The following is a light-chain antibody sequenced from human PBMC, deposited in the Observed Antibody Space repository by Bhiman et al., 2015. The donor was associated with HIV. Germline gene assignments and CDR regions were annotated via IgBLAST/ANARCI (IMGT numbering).Light chain of an antibody. CDR3: QGWDSSTVV. Sequence: SYELTQPPSVSVSPGQTATITCSGETLSDRFVSWYQQRPRQSPVLVIFEGSWRPSGIPERFAGSNSGNTATLTISGTQPMDEADYYCQGWDSSTVVFGGGTKLTVL. CDR1: TLSDRF. V-gene: IGLV3-1*01. J-gene: IGLJ2*01. CDR2: EGS.